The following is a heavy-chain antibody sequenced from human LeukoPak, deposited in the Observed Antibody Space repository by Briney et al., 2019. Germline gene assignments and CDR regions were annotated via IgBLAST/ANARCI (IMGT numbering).Heavy chain of an antibody. CDR2: INHSGST. V-gene: IGHV4-34*01. CDR3: ARGYGRYDYVWGSYRYSFDY. CDR1: GGSFSGYY. Sequence: PSETLSLTCAVYGGSFSGYYWSWLRQPPGKGLQWIGEINHSGSTNYNPSLKSPVTISVDTSKNQFSLKLSSVTAADTAVYYRARGYGRYDYVWGSYRYSFDYWGQGTLVTVSS. J-gene: IGHJ4*02. D-gene: IGHD3-16*02.